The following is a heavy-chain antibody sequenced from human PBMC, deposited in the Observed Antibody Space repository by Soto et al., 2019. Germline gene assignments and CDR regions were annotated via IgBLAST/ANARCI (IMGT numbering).Heavy chain of an antibody. CDR2: IIPIFGTA. Sequence: SVKVSCKASGGTFSSYAISWVRQAPGQGLEWMGGIIPIFGTANYAQKFQGRVTITADESTSTAYMELSSLRSEDTAVYYCAREGIGWTGYSSITSDFDYWGQGNLVTVPS. CDR3: AREGIGWTGYSSITSDFDY. D-gene: IGHD6-13*01. V-gene: IGHV1-69*13. CDR1: GGTFSSYA. J-gene: IGHJ4*02.